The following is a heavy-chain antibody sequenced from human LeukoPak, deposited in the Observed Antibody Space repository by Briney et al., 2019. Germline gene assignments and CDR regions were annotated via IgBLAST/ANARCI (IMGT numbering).Heavy chain of an antibody. CDR3: ARSKKHYGGNSGVKYYFDY. CDR2: ISSSGSTI. V-gene: IGHV3-11*04. CDR1: GFTFSDYY. J-gene: IGHJ4*02. Sequence: GGSLRLSCAASGFTFSDYYMSWIRQAPGKGLEWVSYISSSGSTIYYADSVKGRFTISRDNAKNSLYLQMNSLRAEDTAVYYCARSKKHYGGNSGVKYYFDYWGQGTLVTVSS. D-gene: IGHD4-23*01.